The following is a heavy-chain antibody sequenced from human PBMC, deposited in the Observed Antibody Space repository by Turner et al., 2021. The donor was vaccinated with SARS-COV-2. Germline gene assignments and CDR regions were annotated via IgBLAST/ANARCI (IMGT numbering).Heavy chain of an antibody. CDR1: GFTFSSYA. V-gene: IGHV3-23*01. Sequence: EVQLLESGGGLVQPGGSLRLSCAASGFTFSSYAMSWVRQAPGKGLEGVSAISGSGGRTYYADSVKGRFTISRDNSKNTLYLQMNSLRAEDTAVYYCAKGYDSSGYYSARGGLFCDYWGQGTLVTVSS. CDR3: AKGYDSSGYYSARGGLFCDY. J-gene: IGHJ4*02. D-gene: IGHD3-22*01. CDR2: ISGSGGRT.